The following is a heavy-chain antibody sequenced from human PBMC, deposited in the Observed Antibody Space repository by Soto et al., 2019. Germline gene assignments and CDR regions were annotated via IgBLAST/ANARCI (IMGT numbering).Heavy chain of an antibody. CDR3: AILKCSGGSCYDY. D-gene: IGHD2-15*01. Sequence: GSLRLSCAASGFNVGSNYMSWVRQAPGKGLEWVSVIYSGGSTYYADSVKGRFTISRHNSKNTLYLQMNSLRAEDTAVYYCAILKCSGGSCYDYWGQGTLVTVSS. CDR2: IYSGGST. CDR1: GFNVGSNY. V-gene: IGHV3-53*04. J-gene: IGHJ4*02.